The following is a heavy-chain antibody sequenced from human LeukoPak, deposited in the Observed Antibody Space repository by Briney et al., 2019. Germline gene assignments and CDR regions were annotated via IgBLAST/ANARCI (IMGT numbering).Heavy chain of an antibody. CDR2: IYYSGST. J-gene: IGHJ3*02. V-gene: IGHV4-39*02. CDR1: GGSISSNSYY. Sequence: SETLSLTCTVSGGSISSNSYYWGWIRQPPGKGLEWIGSIYYSGSTFYNPPLKSRVTISVDTSKNQFSLKLSSVTAADTAVYYCARDRDTMIGDAFDIWGQGTMVTVSS. CDR3: ARDRDTMIGDAFDI. D-gene: IGHD3-22*01.